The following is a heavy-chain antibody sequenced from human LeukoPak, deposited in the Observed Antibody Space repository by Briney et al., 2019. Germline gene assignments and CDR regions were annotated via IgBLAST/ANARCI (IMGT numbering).Heavy chain of an antibody. J-gene: IGHJ5*02. D-gene: IGHD3-22*01. CDR1: GFTFSNYA. CDR2: ISGSGGST. Sequence: GGSLRLSCAASGFTFSNYAMSWVRQTPGKGLEWVSAISGSGGSTYYADSVKGRFTIARDNSKNTLYLQMNSLRAEDTALYYCAKDPLRYYDSRGENWFDPWGQGTLVTVSS. CDR3: AKDPLRYYDSRGENWFDP. V-gene: IGHV3-23*01.